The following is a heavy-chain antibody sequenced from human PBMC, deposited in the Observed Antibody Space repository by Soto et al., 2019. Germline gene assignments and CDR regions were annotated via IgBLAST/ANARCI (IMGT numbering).Heavy chain of an antibody. V-gene: IGHV3-30*18. J-gene: IGHJ6*02. Sequence: QVQLVESGGGVVQPGRSLRLSCAASGFTFSSYGMHWVRQAAGKGLEWVAVISYDGSNKYYADSVKGRFTISRDNSKNTLYLQMNSLRAEDTAVYYCAKGRSDFWSGYYTGYYYGMDVWGQGTTVTVSS. CDR1: GFTFSSYG. CDR2: ISYDGSNK. D-gene: IGHD3-3*01. CDR3: AKGRSDFWSGYYTGYYYGMDV.